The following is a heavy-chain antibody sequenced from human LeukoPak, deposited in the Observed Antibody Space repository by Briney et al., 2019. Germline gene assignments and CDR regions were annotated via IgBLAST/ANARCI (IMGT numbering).Heavy chain of an antibody. CDR1: GFTVCDYH. J-gene: IGHJ4*02. V-gene: IGHV3-11*01. CDR2: FTSSGRST. CDR3: TRERRGSYYAFEY. Sequence: GGSLRLSCAASGFTVCDYHMSWVRQAPGRGLEWISYFTSSGRSTNRADSVKGRFTISRDNAKNSVVLQMSSLTVEDTAVDYCTRERRGSYYAFEYWGQGALVTVSS. D-gene: IGHD3-16*01.